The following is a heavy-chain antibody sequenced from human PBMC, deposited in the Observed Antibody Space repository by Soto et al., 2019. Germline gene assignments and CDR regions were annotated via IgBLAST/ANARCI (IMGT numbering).Heavy chain of an antibody. CDR1: GASISRNNW. D-gene: IGHD6-13*01. CDR3: ARDLAAAGTDYYGMDV. J-gene: IGHJ6*02. Sequence: SETLSLTCAVSGASISRNNWWTWVRPPPRKGLEWIGYIYHTGSTKYNPSLKSRVTISVDTSKNQFSLKLSSVTAADTAVYYCARDLAAAGTDYYGMDVWAKGPRSPSP. V-gene: IGHV4-4*02. CDR2: IYHTGST.